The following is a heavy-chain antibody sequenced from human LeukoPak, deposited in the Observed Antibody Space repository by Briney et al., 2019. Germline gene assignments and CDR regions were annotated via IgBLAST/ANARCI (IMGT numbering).Heavy chain of an antibody. CDR1: GFTFSNYG. CDR3: AMDPNGDYLGAFDF. Sequence: RGSLRLSCAGSGFTFSNYGMTRVRQAPGKELEWVSVISGRGDTTCYGGSVKDRFTVSRDNSNNTLYLEMTNLRPEDAAVYFCAMDPNGDYLGAFDFWGQGTLVTVSS. CDR2: ISGRGDTT. V-gene: IGHV3-23*01. J-gene: IGHJ3*01. D-gene: IGHD4-17*01.